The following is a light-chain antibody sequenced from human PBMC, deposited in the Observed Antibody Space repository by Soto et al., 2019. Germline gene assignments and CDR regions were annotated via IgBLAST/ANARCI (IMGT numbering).Light chain of an antibody. V-gene: IGLV1-40*01. CDR1: SSNIGAGYD. Sequence: QSVLTQPPSVSGAHGQRVTISCTGSSSNIGAGYDVHWYQQLPGTAPKLLIYGNSNRPSGVPDRFSGSKSGTSASLAITGLQAEDEADYYCQSYASSLSGSVFGGGTKLTVL. CDR2: GNS. J-gene: IGLJ2*01. CDR3: QSYASSLSGSV.